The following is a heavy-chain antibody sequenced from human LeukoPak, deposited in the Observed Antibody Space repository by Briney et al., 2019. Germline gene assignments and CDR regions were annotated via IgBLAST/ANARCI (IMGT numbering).Heavy chain of an antibody. V-gene: IGHV3-66*01. CDR1: GFTVSSNY. Sequence: GGYLSLSCAASGFTVSSNYMSWVRQAPGLGLEWVSVIYSGGRTYYADSEKGRFTITINNSKNTLYLQMNSRRAEDTAVYYCARVSGYGGYDGAFDIWGQGTMVTVSS. CDR3: ARVSGYGGYDGAFDI. D-gene: IGHD4-23*01. CDR2: IYSGGRT. J-gene: IGHJ3*02.